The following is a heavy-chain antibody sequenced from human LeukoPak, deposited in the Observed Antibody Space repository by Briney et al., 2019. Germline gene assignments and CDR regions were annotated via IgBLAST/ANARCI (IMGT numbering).Heavy chain of an antibody. CDR3: ARDDGDYPDY. D-gene: IGHD4-17*01. CDR2: ISSSSSYT. J-gene: IGHJ4*02. CDR1: GFTFSSYS. Sequence: GGSLRLSCAASGFTFSSYSMNWVRQAPGKGLEWVSSISSSSSYTYYADSVKGRFTISRDNAKNSLYLQMNSLRAEDTAVYYCARDDGDYPDYWGQGTLVTVSS. V-gene: IGHV3-21*01.